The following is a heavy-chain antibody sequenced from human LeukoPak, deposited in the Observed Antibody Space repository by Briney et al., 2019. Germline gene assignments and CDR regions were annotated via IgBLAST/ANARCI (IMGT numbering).Heavy chain of an antibody. CDR1: GGSISSYY. V-gene: IGHV4-59*08. CDR2: IYYSGST. CDR3: ASLPLTGDWYFDL. J-gene: IGHJ2*01. D-gene: IGHD1-20*01. Sequence: SETLSLTCTVSGGSISSYYWSWIRQPPGKGLEWIGYIYYSGSTNYNPSLKSRVTISVDTSKNQFSLKLSSVTAADTAVYYCASLPLTGDWYFDLWGRGTLVTVSS.